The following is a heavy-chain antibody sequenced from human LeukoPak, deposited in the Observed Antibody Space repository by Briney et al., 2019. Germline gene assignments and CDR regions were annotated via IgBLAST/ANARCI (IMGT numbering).Heavy chain of an antibody. Sequence: SETLSLTCTVSGGSIINYYWTWVRQPPGKGLEWIGYVSNGGKSDYNPSLRSRVTLSVDTFKNQISLRLRFVTTADTAVYYCTKGYGNVVGWFDPWGQGTLVTVSS. CDR1: GGSIINYY. J-gene: IGHJ5*02. D-gene: IGHD1-26*01. CDR2: VSNGGKS. V-gene: IGHV4-59*01. CDR3: TKGYGNVVGWFDP.